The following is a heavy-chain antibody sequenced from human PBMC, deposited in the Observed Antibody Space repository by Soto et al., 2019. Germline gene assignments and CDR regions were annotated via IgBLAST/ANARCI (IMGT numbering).Heavy chain of an antibody. J-gene: IGHJ3*02. D-gene: IGHD5-12*01. V-gene: IGHV1-3*01. CDR3: ARVQYSGYDFKFAFDI. CDR1: GYTFDNYA. Sequence: QVQLVQSGAQVKKPGASVKVSCKASGYTFDNYALHWVRQAPGLRLEWMGWIHAGNGYTNYSQSFQGRVTITRDTSASTVHMDLSSLRSEDTAVYYCARVQYSGYDFKFAFDIWGQGTMVTVSS. CDR2: IHAGNGYT.